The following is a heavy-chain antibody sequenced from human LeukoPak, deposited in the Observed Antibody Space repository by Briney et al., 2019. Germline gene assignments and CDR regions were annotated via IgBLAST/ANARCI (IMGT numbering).Heavy chain of an antibody. J-gene: IGHJ3*02. D-gene: IGHD3-22*01. Sequence: GESLKISCQGSGSSFTSYWIGWARQLPGKGLEWMGIIYPGDSDTRYSPSFQGQVTISADKSISTAYLQWSSLKASDTAMYYCARPLTYYYDSSGYGDAFDIWGQGTMVTVSS. CDR1: GSSFTSYW. V-gene: IGHV5-51*01. CDR2: IYPGDSDT. CDR3: ARPLTYYYDSSGYGDAFDI.